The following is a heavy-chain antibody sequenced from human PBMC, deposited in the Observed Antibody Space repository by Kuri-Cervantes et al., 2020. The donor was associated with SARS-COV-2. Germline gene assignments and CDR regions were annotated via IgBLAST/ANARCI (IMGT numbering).Heavy chain of an antibody. V-gene: IGHV1-18*01. CDR1: GYTFTSYG. D-gene: IGHD2-15*01. CDR3: ARYCGGKRPYFDY. Sequence: ASVKVSCKASGYTFTSYGISWVRQAPGQGLEWMGWISAYNGNTNYAQKLQGRVTMTTDTSTSTAHMELRSLRSDDTAVYYRARYCGGKRPYFDYWGQGTLVTVSS. CDR2: ISAYNGNT. J-gene: IGHJ4*02.